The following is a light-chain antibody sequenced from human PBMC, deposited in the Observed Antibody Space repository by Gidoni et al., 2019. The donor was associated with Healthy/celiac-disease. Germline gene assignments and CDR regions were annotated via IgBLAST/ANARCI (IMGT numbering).Light chain of an antibody. CDR3: QQSYSTLFT. CDR1: QSISRY. V-gene: IGKV1-39*01. J-gene: IGKJ3*01. Sequence: DIQMTQSPSSLSASVGDRVTIPCRASQSISRYLNWYQQKPGKATKLLIYAASSLQSGVPSRFSGSGSGTDFTLTISSLQPEDFATYYCQQSYSTLFTFGPGTKVDIK. CDR2: AAS.